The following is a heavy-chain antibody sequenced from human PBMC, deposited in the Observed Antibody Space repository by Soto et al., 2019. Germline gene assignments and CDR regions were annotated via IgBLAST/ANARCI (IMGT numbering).Heavy chain of an antibody. CDR2: IYPADSDT. CDR1: GYSFNTYW. J-gene: IGHJ6*03. Sequence: PGESLKISCKGSGYSFNTYWIGWVRQMPGKGLEWMGIIYPADSDTRYSPSFQGQVTMSADKSISTAYLQWSSLKASDTFTYYCARESPSYSYHYIDVWGKGTTVTVSS. CDR3: ARESPSYSYHYIDV. V-gene: IGHV5-51*01.